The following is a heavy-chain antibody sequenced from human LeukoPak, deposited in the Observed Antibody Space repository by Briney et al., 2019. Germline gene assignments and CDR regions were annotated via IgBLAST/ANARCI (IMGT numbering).Heavy chain of an antibody. CDR3: ARLADCSSTSCYDH. J-gene: IGHJ4*02. V-gene: IGHV4-39*01. CDR2: IYYSGST. CDR1: GGSISSSIYY. Sequence: SETLSLPCTVSGGSISSSIYYWGWIRQPPGKGLEWIGSIYYSGSTYYNPSLKSRVTISVDTSKNQFSLKLKSVTAADMAVYYCARLADCSSTSCYDHWGQGTLVTVSS. D-gene: IGHD2-2*01.